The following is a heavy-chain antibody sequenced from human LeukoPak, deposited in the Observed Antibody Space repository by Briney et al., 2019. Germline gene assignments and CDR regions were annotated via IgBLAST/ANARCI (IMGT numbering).Heavy chain of an antibody. CDR2: INHSGST. D-gene: IGHD5-18*01. CDR3: ARGAPVDTAMVRWVHYYYMDV. Sequence: PSETLSLTCAVCGGSFSGYYWSWIRQPPGKGLEWIGEINHSGSTNYNPSLKSRVTISVDTSKNQFSLKLSSVTAADTAVYYCARGAPVDTAMVRWVHYYYMDVWGKGTTVTVSS. J-gene: IGHJ6*03. CDR1: GGSFSGYY. V-gene: IGHV4-34*01.